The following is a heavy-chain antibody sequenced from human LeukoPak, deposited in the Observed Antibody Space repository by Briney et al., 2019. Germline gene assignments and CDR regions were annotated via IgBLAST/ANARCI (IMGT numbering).Heavy chain of an antibody. CDR2: ISYDGSNK. CDR3: ARVQFADGTWYY. D-gene: IGHD3-10*01. J-gene: IGHJ4*02. CDR1: GFTFSSYA. Sequence: GGSLRLSCAASGFTFSSYAMHWVRQAPGKGLEWVAVISYDGSNKYYADSVKGRFTISRDNSKNTLYLQMNSLRAEDTAVYYCARVQFADGTWYYWGQGTLVTVSS. V-gene: IGHV3-30*17.